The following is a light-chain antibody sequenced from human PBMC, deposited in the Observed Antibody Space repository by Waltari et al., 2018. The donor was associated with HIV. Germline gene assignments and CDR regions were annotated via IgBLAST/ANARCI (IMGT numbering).Light chain of an antibody. V-gene: IGKV3-11*01. CDR1: QSVSSY. CDR2: DAS. J-gene: IGKJ4*01. CDR3: QQRSNWGPLT. Sequence: EIVLTQSPATLSLSPGERATLSCRVSQSVSSYLAWYQQKPGQAPRLLIYDASNRATGIPARFSGSGSGTDFTLTISSLEPEDFAVYYCQQRSNWGPLTFGGGTKVEIK.